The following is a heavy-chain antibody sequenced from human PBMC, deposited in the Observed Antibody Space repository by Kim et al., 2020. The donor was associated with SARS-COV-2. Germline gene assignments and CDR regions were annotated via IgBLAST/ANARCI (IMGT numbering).Heavy chain of an antibody. CDR2: INPNSGGT. V-gene: IGHV1-2*04. J-gene: IGHJ6*01. D-gene: IGHD7-27*01. CDR1: GYTFTGYY. Sequence: ASVKVSCKASGYTFTGYYMHWVRQAPGQGLEWMGWINPNSGGTNYAQKVQGWVTMTRDTSISTAYMELSRLRSDDTAVYYCASDGNWGASYHSYYGMDVWPQDTRLTVSS. CDR3: ASDGNWGASYHSYYGMDV.